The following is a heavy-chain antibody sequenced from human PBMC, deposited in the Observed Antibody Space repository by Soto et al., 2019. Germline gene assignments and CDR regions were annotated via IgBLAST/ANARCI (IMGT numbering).Heavy chain of an antibody. D-gene: IGHD2-2*01. Sequence: EVQLLESGGGLVQPGGSLRLSCAASGFTFSTYAMSWVRQVPGKGLEWVSGISSSGGGAYYADSVKGRFIISRDNSKDTMYLQMSSLRAEDTAIYYCAKNSASSWSPLDQWGQGTLVTVSS. J-gene: IGHJ4*02. CDR2: ISSSGGGA. CDR1: GFTFSTYA. CDR3: AKNSASSWSPLDQ. V-gene: IGHV3-23*01.